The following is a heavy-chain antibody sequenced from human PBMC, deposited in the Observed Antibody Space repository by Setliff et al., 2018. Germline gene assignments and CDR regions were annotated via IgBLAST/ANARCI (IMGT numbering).Heavy chain of an antibody. D-gene: IGHD3-22*01. J-gene: IGHJ2*01. CDR1: GYTFAGYY. Sequence: ASVKVSCKASGYTFAGYYMHWMRQAPGQGLEWMGWINPNSGGANYAQKFQGRVTMTRDTSISTAYMELSSLRSEDTAVYYCARGRASGGYFEVWYSDLWGRGTLVTVSS. CDR3: ARGRASGGYFEVWYSDL. V-gene: IGHV1-2*02. CDR2: INPNSGGA.